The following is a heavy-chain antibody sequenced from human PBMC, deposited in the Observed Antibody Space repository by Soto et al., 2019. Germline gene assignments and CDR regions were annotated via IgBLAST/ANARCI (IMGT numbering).Heavy chain of an antibody. D-gene: IGHD5-12*01. CDR2: ISYDGSNK. Sequence: QVQLVESGGGVVQPGRSLRLSCAASGFTFSSYAMHWVRQAPGKGLEWVAVISYDGSNKYYADSVKGRFTISRDNSKNTRYLQMNSLRAEDTAVYYCAREMATITALRKSSYWGQGTLVTVSS. CDR3: AREMATITALRKSSY. CDR1: GFTFSSYA. V-gene: IGHV3-30-3*01. J-gene: IGHJ4*02.